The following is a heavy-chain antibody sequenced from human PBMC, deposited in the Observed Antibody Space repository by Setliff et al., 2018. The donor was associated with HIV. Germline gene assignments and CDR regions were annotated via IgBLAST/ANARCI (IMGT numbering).Heavy chain of an antibody. CDR2: MHYSGRT. J-gene: IGHJ3*01. V-gene: IGHV4-59*01. CDR3: ARWGETTGIKAFDL. D-gene: IGHD1-1*01. Sequence: KPSETLSLTCTVSDNSITNYYWNWIRQPPGKGLEWIGYMHYSGRTSYNPSLKSRVTTSVNTSKNQLSLNPSSVTAADTAVYYCARWGETTGIKAFDLWGQGTMVT. CDR1: DNSITNYY.